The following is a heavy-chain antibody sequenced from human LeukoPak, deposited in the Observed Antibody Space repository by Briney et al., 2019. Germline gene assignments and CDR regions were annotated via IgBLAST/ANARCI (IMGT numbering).Heavy chain of an antibody. D-gene: IGHD3-10*01. J-gene: IGHJ6*04. CDR1: GGSISSSSYY. CDR2: IYYSGST. CDR3: ARGPHYYGSGSYEYSYYYYYYGMDV. V-gene: IGHV4-39*07. Sequence: PSETLSLTCTVSGGSISSSSYYWGWIRQPPGKGLEWIGTIYYSGSTYYNPSLKSRVTISVDTSKNQFSLKLSSVTAADTAVYYCARGPHYYGSGSYEYSYYYYYYGMDVWGNGTTVTVSS.